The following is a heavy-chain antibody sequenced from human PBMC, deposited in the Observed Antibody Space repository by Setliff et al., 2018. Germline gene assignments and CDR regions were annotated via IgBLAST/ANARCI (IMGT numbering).Heavy chain of an antibody. J-gene: IGHJ3*01. CDR3: VREYSGGGLM. CDR2: ISAYNGNT. V-gene: IGHV1-18*01. Sequence: ASVKVSCKTSGFRFTNFGFSWVRQAPGQGLEWMGWISAYNGNTNYGQKYQGRVTMTTDTSTNTVYMELRSLRSDDTAVYFCVREYSGGGLMWGQGTMVTVSS. D-gene: IGHD6-19*01. CDR1: GFRFTNFG.